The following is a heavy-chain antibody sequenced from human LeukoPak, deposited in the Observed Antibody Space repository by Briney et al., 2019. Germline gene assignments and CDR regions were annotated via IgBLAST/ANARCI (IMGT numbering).Heavy chain of an antibody. CDR2: INADTGGT. Sequence: ASVKVSCKASGYTFTDYYMHWVRQAPGQGLEWMGWINADTGGTNYARELQSRGTMTRETSSSTAYMEGSRLRSDATAIYYGARDKGPRNNWFDPWGQGTVVLVSS. V-gene: IGHV1-2*02. CDR3: ARDKGPRNNWFDP. J-gene: IGHJ5*02. CDR1: GYTFTDYY.